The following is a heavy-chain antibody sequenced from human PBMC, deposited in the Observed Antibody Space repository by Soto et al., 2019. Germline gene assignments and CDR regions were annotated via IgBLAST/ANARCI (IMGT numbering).Heavy chain of an antibody. D-gene: IGHD6-13*01. CDR2: MYNSGSA. CDR3: ARHGATYSNSWYDFDY. CDR1: GGSLSGYY. Sequence: SETLSLTCTVSGGSLSGYYWSWIRQPPGKGLEWVGYMYNSGSANYNPSLKSRVTISVDMSQNQFSLKLTSVTAADTAVYYCARHGATYSNSWYDFDYWGQGTLVTVSS. J-gene: IGHJ4*02. V-gene: IGHV4-59*08.